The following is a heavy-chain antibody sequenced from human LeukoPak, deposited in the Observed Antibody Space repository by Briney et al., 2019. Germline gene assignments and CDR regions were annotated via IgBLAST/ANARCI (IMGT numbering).Heavy chain of an antibody. CDR1: GGSISGSSYY. CDR3: ARQNPLNWFDP. CDR2: IYYTGST. J-gene: IGHJ5*02. V-gene: IGHV4-39*01. Sequence: SETLSLTCTVSGGSISGSSYYWGWIRLPPGKGLEWIGRIYYTGSTYYNPSLKSRVTISVDTSKNQFSLNLTSVTAADTAVYYCARQNPLNWFDPWGQGTLVTVSP.